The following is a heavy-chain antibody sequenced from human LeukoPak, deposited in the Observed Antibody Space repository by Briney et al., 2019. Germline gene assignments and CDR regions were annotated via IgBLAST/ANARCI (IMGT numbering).Heavy chain of an antibody. J-gene: IGHJ6*03. CDR2: INPNSGGT. V-gene: IGHV1-2*02. Sequence: ASVKVSCKASGYTFTGYYMHWVRQAPGQGLEWMGWINPNSGGTNYAQKFQGRVTMTRDTSISTAYMELSRLRSDDTAVYHCAREGQLDCYNMDVWGKGTTVTVSS. CDR1: GYTFTGYY. D-gene: IGHD6-13*01. CDR3: AREGQLDCYNMDV.